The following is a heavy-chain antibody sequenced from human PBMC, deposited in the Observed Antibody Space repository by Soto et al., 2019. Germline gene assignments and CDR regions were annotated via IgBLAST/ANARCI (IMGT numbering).Heavy chain of an antibody. D-gene: IGHD1-7*01. V-gene: IGHV3-23*01. Sequence: GGSLSLSCAASLFTFGSYAMSWVRQSPGGELEWVSAITGSGRSVEGRFAISRDNSKSTLYLQMNGLRAEDTAVYYCAKTIGPEHLTGTTRVNRFDPWGQGTLVTVSS. CDR2: ITGSGRS. CDR3: AKTIGPEHLTGTTRVNRFDP. CDR1: LFTFGSYA. J-gene: IGHJ5*02.